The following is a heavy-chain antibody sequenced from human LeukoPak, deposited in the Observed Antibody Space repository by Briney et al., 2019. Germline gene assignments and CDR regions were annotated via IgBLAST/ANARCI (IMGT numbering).Heavy chain of an antibody. V-gene: IGHV4-61*02. D-gene: IGHD3-22*01. CDR1: GGSISSGSYY. CDR2: IYTSGST. CDR3: ARENYYDSSGYYYAAFDI. J-gene: IGHJ3*02. Sequence: SQTLSLTCTVSGGSISSGSYYWSWIRQPAGKGLEWIGRIYTSGSTNYNPSLKSRVTISVDTSKNQFSLKLSSVTAADTAVYYCARENYYDSSGYYYAAFDIWGQGTMVTVSS.